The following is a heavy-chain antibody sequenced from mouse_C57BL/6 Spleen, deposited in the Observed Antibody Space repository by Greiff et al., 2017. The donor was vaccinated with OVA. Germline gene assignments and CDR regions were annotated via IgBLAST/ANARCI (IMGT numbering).Heavy chain of an antibody. J-gene: IGHJ3*01. CDR2: ISSGSSTI. CDR1: GFTFSDYG. Sequence: VQLKQSGGGLVKPGGSLKLSCAASGFTFSDYGMHWVRQAPEKGLEWVAYISSGSSTIYYADTVKGRFTISRDNAKNTLFLQMTSLRSEDTAMYYCARGAQASWFAYWGQGTLVTVSA. D-gene: IGHD3-2*02. CDR3: ARGAQASWFAY. V-gene: IGHV5-17*01.